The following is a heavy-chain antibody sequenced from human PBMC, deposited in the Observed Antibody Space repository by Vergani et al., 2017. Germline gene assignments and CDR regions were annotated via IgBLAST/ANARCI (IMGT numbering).Heavy chain of an antibody. CDR2: IYYSGST. V-gene: IGHV4-61*10. Sequence: QVQLQESGPGLVKPSQTLSLTCTVSGGSISSGSYYWSWIRQPAGKGLEWIGYIYYSGSTNYNPSLKSRVTISVDTSKNQFSLKLSSVTAADTAVYYCARASXSGWYLDYYYGMDVWGQGTTVTVSS. CDR3: ARASXSGWYLDYYYGMDV. CDR1: GGSISSGSYY. D-gene: IGHD6-19*01. J-gene: IGHJ6*02.